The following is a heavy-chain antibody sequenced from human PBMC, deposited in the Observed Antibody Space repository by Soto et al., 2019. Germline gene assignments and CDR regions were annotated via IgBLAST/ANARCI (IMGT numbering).Heavy chain of an antibody. J-gene: IGHJ4*02. CDR1: GYTFTSYY. D-gene: IGHD5-18*01. Sequence: ASVKVSCKASGYTFTSYYMHWVRQAPGQGLEWMGIINPSGGSTSYAQKFQGRVTMTRDTSTSTVYMELSSLRSEDMAVYYCARDAADTAMVSLFYFDYWGQGTQVTVSS. V-gene: IGHV1-46*01. CDR3: ARDAADTAMVSLFYFDY. CDR2: INPSGGST.